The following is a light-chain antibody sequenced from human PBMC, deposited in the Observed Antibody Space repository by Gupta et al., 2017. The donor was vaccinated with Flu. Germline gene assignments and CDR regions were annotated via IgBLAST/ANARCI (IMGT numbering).Light chain of an antibody. CDR3: QQYLNNPRT. J-gene: IGKJ1*01. V-gene: IGKV4-1*01. CDR1: QSILYTPNNKNN. Sequence: DIVMTQSPVSLAVSPGEQATITCRSSQSILYTPNNKNNLAWYQQKPGPPPQLLIYWASTRESGVPDRFSGSGSGTDFTLTISSLQAEDVAVYYCQQYLNNPRTFGQGTKVEIK. CDR2: WAS.